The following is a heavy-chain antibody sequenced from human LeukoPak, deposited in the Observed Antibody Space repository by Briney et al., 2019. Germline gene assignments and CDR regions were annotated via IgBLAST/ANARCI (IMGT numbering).Heavy chain of an antibody. Sequence: SETPSLTCAVSGDSISSGYYWGWIRQPPGKGLEWIGTIYHTGSTYSNPSLKSRVTISVDTSKNLFSLKLSSVTAADTAVYYCARVNWNPDYWGQGTLVTVSS. V-gene: IGHV4-38-2*01. CDR1: GDSISSGYY. D-gene: IGHD1-20*01. CDR3: ARVNWNPDY. CDR2: IYHTGST. J-gene: IGHJ4*02.